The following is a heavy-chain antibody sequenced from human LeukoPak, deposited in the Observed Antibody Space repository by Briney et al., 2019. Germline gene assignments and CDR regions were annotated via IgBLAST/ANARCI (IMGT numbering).Heavy chain of an antibody. Sequence: PGGSLRLSCAASGFTFSSYAMSWVRQAPGKGLEWVSAISGSGGSTYYADSVKGRFTISRDNSKNTLYLQMNSLRAEDTAVYYCAKGRLGGDYDGGVLFDYWGQGTLVTVSS. CDR2: ISGSGGST. J-gene: IGHJ4*02. D-gene: IGHD2-21*02. V-gene: IGHV3-23*01. CDR3: AKGRLGGDYDGGVLFDY. CDR1: GFTFSSYA.